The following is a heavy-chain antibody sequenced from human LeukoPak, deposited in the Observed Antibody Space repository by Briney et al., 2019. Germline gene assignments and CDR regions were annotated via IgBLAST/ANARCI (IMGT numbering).Heavy chain of an antibody. Sequence: SLRLSCTASGFTFGDYAMSWVRQAPGKGLEWVSFIRSKAYGGTAEYAASVKGRFTISRDDSKSIACLQMNSLKTEDTGVYYCTRLTMVRGVIEGYYFDYWGQGTLVTVSS. J-gene: IGHJ4*02. CDR3: TRLTMVRGVIEGYYFDY. V-gene: IGHV3-49*04. D-gene: IGHD3-10*01. CDR1: GFTFGDYA. CDR2: IRSKAYGGTA.